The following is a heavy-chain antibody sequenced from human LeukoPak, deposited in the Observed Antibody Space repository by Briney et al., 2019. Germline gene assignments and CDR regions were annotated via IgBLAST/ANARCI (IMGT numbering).Heavy chain of an antibody. J-gene: IGHJ1*01. V-gene: IGHV4-39*07. D-gene: IGHD6-13*01. CDR1: GGSISSSSYY. Sequence: SETLSLTCTVSGGSISSSSYYWGWIRQPPGKGLEWIGSIYYSGSTYYNPSLKSRVTISVDTSKNQSSLKLSSVTAADTAVYYCARTEYSSSWYSEYFQHWGQGTLVTVSS. CDR3: ARTEYSSSWYSEYFQH. CDR2: IYYSGST.